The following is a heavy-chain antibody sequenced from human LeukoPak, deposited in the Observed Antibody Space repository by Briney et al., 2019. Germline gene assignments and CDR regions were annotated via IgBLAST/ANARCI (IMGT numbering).Heavy chain of an antibody. J-gene: IGHJ5*02. CDR2: IYYSGST. D-gene: IGHD3-3*01. V-gene: IGHV4-39*01. CDR3: ARTGRFGVASWFNP. CDR1: GVSITSSSYY. Sequence: PSETLSLTCTVSGVSITSSSYYWAWIRQSPGKGLEWIGSIYYSGSTYFNPSLKSRVTMSVDTSENQFSLKLTSVTAADTALYYCARTGRFGVASWFNPWGQGTLLTVSS.